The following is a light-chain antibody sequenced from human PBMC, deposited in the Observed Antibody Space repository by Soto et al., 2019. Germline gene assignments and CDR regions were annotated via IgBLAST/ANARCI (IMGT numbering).Light chain of an antibody. J-gene: IGLJ2*01. V-gene: IGLV1-40*01. CDR2: GNN. CDR3: QSYDSSLSGFVI. CDR1: SSNIGAGFD. Sequence: QAVVTQPPSVSGAPGQRVTISCTGSSSNIGAGFDVHWYQQLPGTAPKLLIYGNNNRPSGVPDRFSGSKSGTSASLAITGLQTDDEAHYYCQSYDSSLSGFVIFGGGTKLTVL.